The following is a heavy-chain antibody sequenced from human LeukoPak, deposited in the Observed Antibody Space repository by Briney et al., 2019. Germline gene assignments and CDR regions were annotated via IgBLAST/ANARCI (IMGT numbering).Heavy chain of an antibody. CDR1: GFMFDDYA. CDR3: AKFSPYGGNSY. J-gene: IGHJ4*02. Sequence: GGSLRLSCAASGFMFDDYAMHWVRQVPGKGLEWVSAISGSGSNTYYADSVKGGFTISRDNSKDTLYLQMNSLRVEDTAVYYCAKFSPYGGNSYWGQGTLVTVSS. CDR2: ISGSGSNT. V-gene: IGHV3-23*01. D-gene: IGHD4-23*01.